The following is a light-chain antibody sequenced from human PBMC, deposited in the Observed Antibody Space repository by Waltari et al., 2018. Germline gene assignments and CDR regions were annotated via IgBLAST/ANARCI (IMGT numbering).Light chain of an antibody. CDR1: SSDSGGYNY. CDR2: DVT. CDR3: SSFTSSTTGI. Sequence: SALTQPDSVSGSPGQSITISCSGISSDSGGYNYVSWYQQHPGEAPKLIIYDVTNRPSGVSDRFSGSTSGSSASLTISGLQPVDEADYYCSSFTSSTTGIFGGGTKLTVL. J-gene: IGLJ2*01. V-gene: IGLV2-14*03.